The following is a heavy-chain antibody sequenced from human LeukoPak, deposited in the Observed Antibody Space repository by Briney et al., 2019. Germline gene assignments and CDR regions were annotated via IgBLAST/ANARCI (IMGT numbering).Heavy chain of an antibody. CDR1: GGSFSGYY. CDR2: INHSGST. D-gene: IGHD6-19*01. CDR3: AGGIPQWPARVDY. V-gene: IGHV4-34*01. Sequence: SETLSLTCAVYGGSFSGYYWSWIRQPPGKGLEWIGEINHSGSTNYNPSLKSRVSISVDTSKNQISLKLSSVTAADTAVYYCAGGIPQWPARVDYWGQGTLVTVSS. J-gene: IGHJ4*02.